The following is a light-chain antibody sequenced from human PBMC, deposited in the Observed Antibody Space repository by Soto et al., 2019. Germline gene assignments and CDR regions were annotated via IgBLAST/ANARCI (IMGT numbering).Light chain of an antibody. CDR1: KSVDSNY. CDR2: AAS. Sequence: EIVLTQSPGTLSLSPGERATLSCRASKSVDSNYLAWYQQKPGQAPRILIFAASSRATGIPDRFSGSGSGTDFTLTISRLEPGDFAVYYCQQYGYSSWTFGQGTKVEIK. J-gene: IGKJ1*01. CDR3: QQYGYSSWT. V-gene: IGKV3-20*01.